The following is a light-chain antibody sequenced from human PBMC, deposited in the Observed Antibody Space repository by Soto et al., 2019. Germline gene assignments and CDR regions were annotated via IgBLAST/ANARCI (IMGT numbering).Light chain of an antibody. CDR1: RSDVGGYNY. J-gene: IGLJ3*02. Sequence: QSALTQPPSASGSPGQSVTISCTGTRSDVGGYNYVSWYQQHPGKAPRLMVYEVTKRPSGVPARFSGSKSGNTASLTVSGLQAEDEADYYCSSHAGINNVVFGGGTKVTVL. CDR2: EVT. CDR3: SSHAGINNVV. V-gene: IGLV2-8*01.